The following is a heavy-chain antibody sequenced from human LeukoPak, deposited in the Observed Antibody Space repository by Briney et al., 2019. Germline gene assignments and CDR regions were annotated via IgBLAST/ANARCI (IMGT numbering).Heavy chain of an antibody. CDR3: AREIFGSGSYPDF. CDR1: GFIISDNY. Sequence: QPGESLRLSCAASGFIISDNYMSWFRQSPGKGLEWVALLYADGFTKYTDSVKGRFTISRDNSKNTLYLQMNNLRPEDTAVYYCAREIFGSGSYPDFWGQGTLVTVSS. CDR2: LYADGFT. V-gene: IGHV3-53*01. J-gene: IGHJ4*02. D-gene: IGHD3-10*01.